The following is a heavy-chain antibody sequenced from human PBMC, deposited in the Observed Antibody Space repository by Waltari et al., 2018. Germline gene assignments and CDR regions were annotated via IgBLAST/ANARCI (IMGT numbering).Heavy chain of an antibody. CDR1: GDSVSSDSAT. V-gene: IGHV6-1*01. CDR2: TYYRSNGYS. Sequence: QVQLQQSGPGLVKPSQTLSLTCAISGDSVSSDSATWVWIRPSPSRGLEWLGRTYYRSNGYSDSAPSVKSRITINADTSKNQFSLQLNSGTPEDTAVYYCARERGWKLDFWGQGTQVIVSP. CDR3: ARERGWKLDF. D-gene: IGHD2-15*01. J-gene: IGHJ4*02.